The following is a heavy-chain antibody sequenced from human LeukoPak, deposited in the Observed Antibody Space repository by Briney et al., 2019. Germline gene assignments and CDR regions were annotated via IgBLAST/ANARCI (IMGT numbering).Heavy chain of an antibody. D-gene: IGHD3-10*01. CDR1: GFTFSSHW. J-gene: IGHJ4*02. CDR2: IKQDGSEK. V-gene: IGHV3-7*01. CDR3: ARVRSGSYWESDY. Sequence: GGSLRLSCAASGFTFSSHWMSWVRQAPGKGLEWVANIKQDGSEKYYVDSVKGRFTISRDNAKNSLYLQMNSLRAEDTAVYYCARVRSGSYWESDYWGQGTLVTVSS.